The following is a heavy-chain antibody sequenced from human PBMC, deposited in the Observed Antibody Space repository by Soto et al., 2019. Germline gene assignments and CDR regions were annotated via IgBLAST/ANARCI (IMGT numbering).Heavy chain of an antibody. CDR2: IIPIFGTA. CDR3: ARADWDTTMEPQFDY. Sequence: QVQLVQSGAEVKKPGSSVKVSCKASGGTFSSYAISWVRQAPGQGLEWMGGIIPIFGTANYGRKFKGRVTITADESTSTADMELSSLRSEDTGVYYCARADWDTTMEPQFDYWGEGTLVTVYS. CDR1: GGTFSSYA. D-gene: IGHD5-18*01. V-gene: IGHV1-69*01. J-gene: IGHJ4*02.